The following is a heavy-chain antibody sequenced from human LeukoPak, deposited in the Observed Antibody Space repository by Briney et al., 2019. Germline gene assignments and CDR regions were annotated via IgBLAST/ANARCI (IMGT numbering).Heavy chain of an antibody. CDR3: ARGVWFGELLSYFDY. CDR2: VSYDRSNK. V-gene: IGHV3-30*04. J-gene: IGHJ4*02. Sequence: WRSLRLSCAASGFTFSTYAMHWVRQGPGKGLEWVAVVSYDRSNKYYADSVKGRFTISRDNSKNTLYLQMSSLRAEDTAVYYCARGVWFGELLSYFDYWGQGTLVTVSS. D-gene: IGHD3-10*01. CDR1: GFTFSTYA.